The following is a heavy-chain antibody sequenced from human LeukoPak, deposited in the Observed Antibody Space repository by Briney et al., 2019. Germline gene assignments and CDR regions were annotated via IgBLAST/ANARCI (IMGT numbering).Heavy chain of an antibody. D-gene: IGHD3-10*01. CDR1: GFTFTNFG. CDR2: ITNNGYST. Sequence: GGSLRLSCAASGFTFTNFGMSWVRQAPGKGLEWVSGITNNGYSTYYADSVKGRFTISRDNAKNSLYLQMNSLRAEDTAVYYCARDYGSGSPFDYWGQGTLVTVSS. V-gene: IGHV3-21*01. CDR3: ARDYGSGSPFDY. J-gene: IGHJ4*02.